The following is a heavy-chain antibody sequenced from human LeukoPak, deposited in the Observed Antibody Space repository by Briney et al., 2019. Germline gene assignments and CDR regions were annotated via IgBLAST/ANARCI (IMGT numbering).Heavy chain of an antibody. CDR3: ARVTRLIDY. Sequence: GASVKVSCKASGSPFTTFGTSWVRKAPGQGLEWMGWFSAYNGNTNYAQKLQGRVTMTTDTSTSTAYMELRSLRSDDTAVYYCARVTRLIDYWGQGTLVTVSS. CDR2: FSAYNGNT. J-gene: IGHJ4*02. CDR1: GSPFTTFG. V-gene: IGHV1-18*01. D-gene: IGHD6-25*01.